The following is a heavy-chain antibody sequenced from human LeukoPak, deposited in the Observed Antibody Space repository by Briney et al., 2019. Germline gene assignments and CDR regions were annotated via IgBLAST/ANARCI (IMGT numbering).Heavy chain of an antibody. J-gene: IGHJ4*02. CDR1: GDSIRSDY. D-gene: IGHD2-15*01. V-gene: IGHV4-59*08. CDR2: INYGGST. CDR3: ARLDCSADSCYNY. Sequence: PSETLSLTCKVSGDSIRSDYWSWIRQPPGEGLEWIGYINYGGSTSYNPSLKSRVTMLVDTSKNQISLRLTSVTAAHTAVYYCARLDCSADSCYNYWGQGPLVTVSS.